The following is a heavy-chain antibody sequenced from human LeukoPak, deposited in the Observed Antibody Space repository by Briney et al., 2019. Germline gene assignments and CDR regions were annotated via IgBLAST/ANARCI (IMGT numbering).Heavy chain of an antibody. CDR3: ARGGYNYFYYYYGMDV. CDR1: GGTFSSYA. V-gene: IGHV1-69*04. Sequence: EASVEVSCKASGGTFSSYAISWVRQAPGQGLEWMGRIIPILGIANYAQKFQGRVTITADKSTSTAYMELSSLRSEDTAVYYCARGGYNYFYYYYGMDVWGQGTTVTVSS. J-gene: IGHJ6*02. CDR2: IIPILGIA. D-gene: IGHD5-24*01.